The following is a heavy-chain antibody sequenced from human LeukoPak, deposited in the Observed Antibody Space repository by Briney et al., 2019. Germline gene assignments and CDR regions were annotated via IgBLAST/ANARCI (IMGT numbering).Heavy chain of an antibody. CDR1: GFTFISYA. CDR3: ARGRPPGSTNRGYYYYGMDV. Sequence: GGSLRLSCAASGFTFISYAMSWVRQAPGKGLEWVSAISGSGGSTYYADSVKGRFTISRDNAKNTLYLQMNSLRAEDTAVFYCARGRPPGSTNRGYYYYGMDVWGQGTTVTVSS. CDR2: ISGSGGST. V-gene: IGHV3-23*01. J-gene: IGHJ6*02. D-gene: IGHD2-2*01.